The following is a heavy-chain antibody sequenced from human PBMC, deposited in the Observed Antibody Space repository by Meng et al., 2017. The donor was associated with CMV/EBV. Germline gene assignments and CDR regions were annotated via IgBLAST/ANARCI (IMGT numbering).Heavy chain of an antibody. CDR2: INWNGGST. J-gene: IGHJ6*02. Sequence: GESLKISCAASGFTFDDYGMSWVRQAPGKGLEWVSGINWNGGSTGYADSVKGRFTISRDNAKNSLYLQMNSLRAEDTAVYYCARGFLRAEYYYGMDVWGQGTTVTVSS. D-gene: IGHD2/OR15-2a*01. V-gene: IGHV3-20*04. CDR3: ARGFLRAEYYYGMDV. CDR1: GFTFDDYG.